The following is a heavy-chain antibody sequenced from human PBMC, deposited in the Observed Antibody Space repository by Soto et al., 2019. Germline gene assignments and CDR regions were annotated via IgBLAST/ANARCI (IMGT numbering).Heavy chain of an antibody. CDR2: IYSGGST. Sequence: GGSLRLSCAASGFTVSSNYMSWVRQAPGKGLEWVSVIYSGGSTYYADSVKGRFTISRDNSKNTLYLQMNSLRAEDTAVYYCARDPATILGYYYGMDVWGQGTTVTVSS. CDR3: ARDPATILGYYYGMDV. D-gene: IGHD1-7*01. CDR1: GFTVSSNY. V-gene: IGHV3-66*01. J-gene: IGHJ6*02.